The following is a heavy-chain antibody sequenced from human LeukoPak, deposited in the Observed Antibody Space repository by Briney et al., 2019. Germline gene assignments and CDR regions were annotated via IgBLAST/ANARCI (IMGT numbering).Heavy chain of an antibody. CDR1: GFTFSSYA. J-gene: IGHJ6*02. CDR3: AKGVLAAAGSGYGMDV. CDR2: ISYDGSNK. V-gene: IGHV3-30-3*01. Sequence: GGSLRLSCAASGFTFSSYAMHWVRQAPGKGLEWVAVISYDGSNKYYADSVKGRFTISRDNSKNTLYLQMNSLRAEDTAVYYCAKGVLAAAGSGYGMDVWGQGTTVTVSS. D-gene: IGHD6-13*01.